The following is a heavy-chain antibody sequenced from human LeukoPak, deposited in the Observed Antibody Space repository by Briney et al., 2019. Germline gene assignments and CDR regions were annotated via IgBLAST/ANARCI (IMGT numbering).Heavy chain of an antibody. CDR3: AREGDAMDV. D-gene: IGHD3-16*01. J-gene: IGHJ6*02. CDR1: GFTFRTYD. CDR2: IGIAGDT. Sequence: PGGSLRLSCAASGFTFRTYDMHWVRQAPGKSLEWVSAIGIAGDTYYLDSVKGRFTISREDAKNSLYLQMNSLRAGDTAVYYCAREGDAMDVWGQGTTVTVSS. V-gene: IGHV3-13*04.